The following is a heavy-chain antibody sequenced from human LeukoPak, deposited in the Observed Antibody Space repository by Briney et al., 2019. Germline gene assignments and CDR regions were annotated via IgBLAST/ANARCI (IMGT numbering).Heavy chain of an antibody. J-gene: IGHJ3*02. V-gene: IGHV3-30*03. CDR3: ATPLWFGESDAFDI. D-gene: IGHD3-10*01. Sequence: GRSLRLSCAASGFTFSSYGMHWVRQAPGKGLEWVSVISYDGSNKYYADSVKGRFTISRDNSKNTLYLQMNSLRAEDTAVYYCATPLWFGESDAFDIWGQGTMVTVSS. CDR2: ISYDGSNK. CDR1: GFTFSSYG.